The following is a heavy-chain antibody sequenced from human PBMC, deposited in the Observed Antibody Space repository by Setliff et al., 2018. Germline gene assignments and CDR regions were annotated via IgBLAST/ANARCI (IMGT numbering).Heavy chain of an antibody. CDR1: GGSISRSSYN. Sequence: ETLSLTCTVSGGSISRSSYNWGWIRQPPGKGLEWVANIKQDGSEKYYVDSVKGRFTISRDNAKNSLYLQMNSLRAEDTAVYYCARDHVYGSQYYYYYYGMDVWGQGTTVTVSS. J-gene: IGHJ6*02. CDR2: IKQDGSEK. V-gene: IGHV3-7*01. CDR3: ARDHVYGSQYYYYYYGMDV. D-gene: IGHD3-10*01.